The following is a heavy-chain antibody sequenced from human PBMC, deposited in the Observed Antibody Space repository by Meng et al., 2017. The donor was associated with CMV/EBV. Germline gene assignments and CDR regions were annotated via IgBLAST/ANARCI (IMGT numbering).Heavy chain of an antibody. CDR3: ARVSSSTSFGPFDY. D-gene: IGHD2-2*01. V-gene: IGHV3-48*03. Sequence: GGSLRLSCAASGFTFSSYEMNWVRQAPGKGLEWVSYISSSGSTIYYADSVKGRFTISRDNAKNSLYLQMNSLRAEDTAVYYCARVSSSTSFGPFDYWGQGTLVTVS. CDR1: GFTFSSYE. J-gene: IGHJ4*02. CDR2: ISSSGSTI.